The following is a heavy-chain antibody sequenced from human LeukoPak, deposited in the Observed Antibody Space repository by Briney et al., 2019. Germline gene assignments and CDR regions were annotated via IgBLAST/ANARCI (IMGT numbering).Heavy chain of an antibody. CDR3: ARASVTTVTTVNWFDP. D-gene: IGHD4-17*01. CDR2: IYYSGST. Sequence: SETLSLTCTVSGGSISSYYWSWIRQPPGKGLEWIGYIYYSGSTNYNPPLKSRVTISVDTSKNQFSLKLSSVTAADTAVYYCARASVTTVTTVNWFDPWGQGTLVTVSS. V-gene: IGHV4-59*01. CDR1: GGSISSYY. J-gene: IGHJ5*02.